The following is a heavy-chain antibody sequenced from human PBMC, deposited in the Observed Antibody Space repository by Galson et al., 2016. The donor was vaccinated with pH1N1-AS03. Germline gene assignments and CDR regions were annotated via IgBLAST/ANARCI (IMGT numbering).Heavy chain of an antibody. CDR3: ARDSQELVRHYFDY. D-gene: IGHD6-13*01. CDR1: GSTTSLFY. CDR2: IHHSGST. V-gene: IGHV4-59*01. Sequence: SETLSLTCSVFGSTTSLFYWNWIRQPPGKGLEWIGFIHHSGSTNYNPSLKSRVTISIDTSKNQFSLKLSSVTAADTAVYYCARDSQELVRHYFDYWGQGTLVTVSS. J-gene: IGHJ4*02.